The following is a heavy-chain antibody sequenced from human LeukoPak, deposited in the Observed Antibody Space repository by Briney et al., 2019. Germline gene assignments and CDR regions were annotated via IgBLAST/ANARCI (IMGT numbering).Heavy chain of an antibody. CDR3: AKDKQLWSETCFDP. CDR1: GYTFTCYY. V-gene: IGHV1-2*02. D-gene: IGHD5-18*01. Sequence: ASVKVSCKASGYTFTCYYMHWVRQAPGQGLEGMGWINPNSGGTNYAQKFQGRVTMTSDASITTAYMELTSLRSDDTAVYYCAKDKQLWSETCFDPWGQGTLVTVSS. CDR2: INPNSGGT. J-gene: IGHJ5*02.